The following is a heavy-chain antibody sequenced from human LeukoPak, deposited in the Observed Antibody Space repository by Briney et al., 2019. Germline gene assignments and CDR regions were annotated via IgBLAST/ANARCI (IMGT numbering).Heavy chain of an antibody. D-gene: IGHD1/OR15-1a*01. J-gene: IGHJ5*02. V-gene: IGHV4-4*07. CDR2: IYTSGST. Sequence: KPSETLSLTCTVSGGSISSYYWSWIRQPAGKGLEWIGRIYTSGSTNYNPSLKSRVTMSVDTSKNQFSLKLSSVTAADTAVYYCARQGGHPTLFWFDPWGQGTLVTVSS. CDR1: GGSISSYY. CDR3: ARQGGHPTLFWFDP.